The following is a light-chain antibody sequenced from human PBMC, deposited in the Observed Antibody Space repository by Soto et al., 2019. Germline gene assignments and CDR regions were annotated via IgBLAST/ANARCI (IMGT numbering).Light chain of an antibody. V-gene: IGKV1-27*01. CDR1: QDISNY. CDR3: QKYNSAPRT. J-gene: IGKJ1*01. CDR2: GAS. Sequence: DIQMTQSPSSLSASVGDRVTITCRASQDISNYLAWYQQKPGKVPKLLIYGASTLQSGVPSRFSGSGSGTDFSLTISSLQPEDVATYYCQKYNSAPRTFGQGTKVDIK.